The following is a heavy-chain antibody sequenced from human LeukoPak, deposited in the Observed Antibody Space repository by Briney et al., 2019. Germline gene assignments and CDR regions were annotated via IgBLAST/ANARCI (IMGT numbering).Heavy chain of an antibody. CDR3: AKSKRGITGTRLFDY. J-gene: IGHJ4*02. D-gene: IGHD1-20*01. CDR2: IWYDGSNK. Sequence: GGSLRLSCAASGFTFSSYGMHWFRQAPGKGLEWVAVIWYDGSNKYYADSVKGRFTISRDNSKNTLYLQMNSLRAEDTAVYYCAKSKRGITGTRLFDYWGQGTLVTVSS. V-gene: IGHV3-33*06. CDR1: GFTFSSYG.